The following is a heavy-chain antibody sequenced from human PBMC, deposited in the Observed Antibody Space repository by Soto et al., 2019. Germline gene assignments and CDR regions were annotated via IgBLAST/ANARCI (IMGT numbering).Heavy chain of an antibody. CDR3: VSFPPRGGSVTSRFDY. Sequence: EVQLVQSGAEVGKPGESLKISCKGSGYSFSSYWIGLVRQMTGKGLEWMGFIWPGDFNTRYSPSFQGQVTISADNSIATADLQWSNLKASHTAIYYGVSFPPRGGSVTSRFDYWGQGTLVTVSS. D-gene: IGHD3-10*01. V-gene: IGHV5-51*03. CDR2: IWPGDFNT. CDR1: GYSFSSYW. J-gene: IGHJ4*02.